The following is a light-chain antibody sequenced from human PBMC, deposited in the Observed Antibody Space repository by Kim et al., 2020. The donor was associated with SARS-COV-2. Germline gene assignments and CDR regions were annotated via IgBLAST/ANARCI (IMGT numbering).Light chain of an antibody. J-gene: IGKJ2*01. V-gene: IGKV1-8*01. CDR3: QQYYSYPYT. Sequence: SSSTGGRVPLTCQSSQGISSYLAWYQQKPGKAPKLLIYAASTLQSGVPSRFSGSGSGTDFTLTISCLQSEDFATYYCQQYYSYPYTFGQGTKLEI. CDR2: AAS. CDR1: QGISSY.